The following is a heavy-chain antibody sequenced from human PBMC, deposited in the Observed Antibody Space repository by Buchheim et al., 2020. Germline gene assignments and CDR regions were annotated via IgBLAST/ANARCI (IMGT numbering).Heavy chain of an antibody. CDR3: ARELVVASAEYFDY. V-gene: IGHV3-7*01. CDR1: GFTFNNFW. J-gene: IGHJ4*02. D-gene: IGHD2-8*02. Sequence: EVQLVESGGGLVQPGGSLRLSCAASGFTFNNFWMSWVRQAPGKGPEWVANIKEDGREKYYPASVRGRFTISRDNTKNSLYLQMNSLRAEDTAVYYCARELVVASAEYFDYWGLGTL. CDR2: IKEDGREK.